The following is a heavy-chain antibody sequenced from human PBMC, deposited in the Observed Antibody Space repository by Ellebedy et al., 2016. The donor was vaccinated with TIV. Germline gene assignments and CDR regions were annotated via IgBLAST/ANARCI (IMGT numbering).Heavy chain of an antibody. CDR2: ISTSSSTI. J-gene: IGHJ6*02. Sequence: PGGSLRLSCAASGFTFSSYIMNWVRQAPGKGLEWVSYISTSSSTIYYADSVKGRFTISRDDAKNSLYLQMNSLRAEDTAVYYCARASNGLDVWGQGTTVTVFS. V-gene: IGHV3-48*01. CDR3: ARASNGLDV. CDR1: GFTFSSYI.